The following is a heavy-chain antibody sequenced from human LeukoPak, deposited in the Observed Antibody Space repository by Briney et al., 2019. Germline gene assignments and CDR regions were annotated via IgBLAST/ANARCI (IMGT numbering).Heavy chain of an antibody. Sequence: SVKVSCKASGITFSKNCISWVRQAPGQGLEWMGRFIPMVGVAAYAQKFQGRITITEDRSANTAYMELRSLRSDDTAVYYCARDPRSRYCSSTSCQIYNWFDPWGQGTLVTVSS. CDR3: ARDPRSRYCSSTSCQIYNWFDP. CDR1: GITFSKNC. J-gene: IGHJ5*02. V-gene: IGHV1-69*04. CDR2: FIPMVGVA. D-gene: IGHD2-2*01.